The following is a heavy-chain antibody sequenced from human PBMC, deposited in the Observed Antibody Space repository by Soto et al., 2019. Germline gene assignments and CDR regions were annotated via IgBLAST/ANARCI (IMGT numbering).Heavy chain of an antibody. D-gene: IGHD6-13*01. CDR1: GFTFSSYT. CDR3: ARALGQQLVPQFGY. V-gene: IGHV3-30-3*01. CDR2: ISYDGSNY. Sequence: GGSLSLSCAASGFTFSSYTMYWVRQAPGKGLEWVAVISYDGSNYYYADSVNGRFTISRDNSKNTLYLQMNSLRVEDTAVYYCARALGQQLVPQFGYWGQGTLVTVSS. J-gene: IGHJ4*02.